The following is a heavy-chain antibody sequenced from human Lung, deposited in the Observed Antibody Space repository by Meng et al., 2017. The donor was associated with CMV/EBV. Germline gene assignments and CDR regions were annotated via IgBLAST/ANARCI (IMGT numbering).Heavy chain of an antibody. CDR1: GYTFTSYA. CDR3: ARGDYYDSSGLDY. CDR2: INTNTGNP. D-gene: IGHD3-22*01. Sequence: QGRWGQFGYKLKTPGASVKVSCKASGYTFTSYAMNWVRQAPGQGLEWMGWINTNTGNPTYAQGFTGRFVFSLDTSVSTAYLQISSLKAEDTAVYYCARGDYYDSSGLDYWGQGTLVTVSS. J-gene: IGHJ4*02. V-gene: IGHV7-4-1*02.